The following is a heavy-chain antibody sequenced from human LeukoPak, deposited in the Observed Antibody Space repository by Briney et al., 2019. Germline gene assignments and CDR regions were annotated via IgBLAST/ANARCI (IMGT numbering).Heavy chain of an antibody. D-gene: IGHD6-6*01. CDR1: GYSFSNYG. J-gene: IGHJ4*02. Sequence: ASVKVSCEASGYSFSNYGIGWARQAPGQGLEWMGWISTYTDDIKSAENLQGRLTMTTDTPTSTAYMELRSLRSDDTAVYYCARGEYSISHFGYWGQGTQVVVSS. CDR3: ARGEYSISHFGY. V-gene: IGHV1-18*01. CDR2: ISTYTDDI.